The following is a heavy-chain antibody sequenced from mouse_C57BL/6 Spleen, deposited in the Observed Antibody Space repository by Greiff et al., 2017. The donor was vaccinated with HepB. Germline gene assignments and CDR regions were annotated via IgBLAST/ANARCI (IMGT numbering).Heavy chain of an antibody. CDR2: ISSGGDYI. Sequence: EVMLVESGEGLVKPGGSLKLSCAASGFTFSSYAMSWVRQTPEKRLEWVAYISSGGDYIYYADTVKGRFTISRDNARNTLYLQMSSLKSEDTAMYYCTREGGIVITTVVAPFAYWGQGTLVTVSA. CDR3: TREGGIVITTVVAPFAY. J-gene: IGHJ3*01. D-gene: IGHD1-1*01. CDR1: GFTFSSYA. V-gene: IGHV5-9-1*02.